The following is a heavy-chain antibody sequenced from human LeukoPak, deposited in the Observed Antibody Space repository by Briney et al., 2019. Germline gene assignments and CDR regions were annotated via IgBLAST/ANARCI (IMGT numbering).Heavy chain of an antibody. J-gene: IGHJ6*03. CDR3: ASIVLLWFGESSLAAGNVDMDV. CDR1: GFTFSTSW. CDR2: IKHDGSEK. D-gene: IGHD3-10*01. Sequence: GGSLRLSCAASGFTFSTSWMTWVRQAPGKGLEFVANIKHDGSEKYYVDSVQGRFTISRDNSKNTLYLQMNSLRREDTGVYYCASIVLLWFGESSLAAGNVDMDVWGKGTTVAVSS. V-gene: IGHV3-7*01.